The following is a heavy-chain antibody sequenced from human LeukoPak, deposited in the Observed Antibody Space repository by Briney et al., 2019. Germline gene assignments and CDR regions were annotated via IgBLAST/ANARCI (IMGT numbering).Heavy chain of an antibody. V-gene: IGHV3-21*01. J-gene: IGHJ4*02. CDR2: ISSSSSYI. D-gene: IGHD4-17*01. CDR1: GFTFSSYS. Sequence: PGGSLRLSCAASGFTFSSYSMNWVRQAPGKGLEWVSSISSSSSYIYYADSVKGRFTISRDNAKNSLYLQMNSLRAEDTAVYYCAREHYGDSSHFVYWGQGTLVTVSS. CDR3: AREHYGDSSHFVY.